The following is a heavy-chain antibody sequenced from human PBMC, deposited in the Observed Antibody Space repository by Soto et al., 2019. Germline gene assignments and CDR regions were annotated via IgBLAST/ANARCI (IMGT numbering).Heavy chain of an antibody. J-gene: IGHJ6*02. Sequence: PSETLSLTCAVYGGSFSGYYWSWIRQPPGKGLEWIGEINHSGSTNYDPSLKSRVTISVDTSKNQFSLKLSSVTAADTAVYYCARGQSIAAAGSYYYGMDVWGQGTTVTVSS. D-gene: IGHD6-13*01. CDR2: INHSGST. CDR3: ARGQSIAAAGSYYYGMDV. CDR1: GGSFSGYY. V-gene: IGHV4-34*01.